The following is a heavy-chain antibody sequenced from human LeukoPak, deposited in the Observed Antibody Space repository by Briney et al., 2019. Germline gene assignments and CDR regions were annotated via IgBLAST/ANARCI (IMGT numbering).Heavy chain of an antibody. J-gene: IGHJ3*02. D-gene: IGHD6-6*01. V-gene: IGHV4-59*12. CDR3: ARRARRAAPRADAFDI. Sequence: KPSETLSLTCTVSGGSIRSNYWGWIRQPPGKGLEFIGHIYYTGSTNYNPSLRSRVTISVDTSKNQFSLKLSSVTAADTAVYYCARRARRAAPRADAFDIWGQGTMVTVSS. CDR2: IYYTGST. CDR1: GGSIRSNY.